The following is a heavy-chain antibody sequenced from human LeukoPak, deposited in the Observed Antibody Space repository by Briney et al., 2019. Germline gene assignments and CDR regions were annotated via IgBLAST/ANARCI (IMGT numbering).Heavy chain of an antibody. CDR3: ARSGYSYGWSVDY. Sequence: SETLSLTCTVSGGSISSYYWSWIRPPPGKGLEWIGYIYYSGSTNYNPSLKSRVTISVDTSKNQFSLKLSSVTAADTAVYYCARSGYSYGWSVDYWGQGTLVTVSS. CDR2: IYYSGST. CDR1: GGSISSYY. D-gene: IGHD5-18*01. V-gene: IGHV4-59*01. J-gene: IGHJ4*02.